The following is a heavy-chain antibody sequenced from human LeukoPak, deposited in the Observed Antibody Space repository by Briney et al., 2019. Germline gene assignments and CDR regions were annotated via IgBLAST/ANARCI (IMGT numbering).Heavy chain of an antibody. CDR1: GGSFSGYY. V-gene: IGHV4-34*01. D-gene: IGHD6-19*01. J-gene: IGHJ6*02. CDR3: ARVSQQWVVRYGMDV. Sequence: SETLSLTCAVYGGSFSGYYWSWIRQPPGKGLEWIGEINHSGSTNYNPSLKSRVTISVDTSKNQFPLKLSSVTAADTAVYYCARVSQQWVVRYGMDVWGQGTTVTVSS. CDR2: INHSGST.